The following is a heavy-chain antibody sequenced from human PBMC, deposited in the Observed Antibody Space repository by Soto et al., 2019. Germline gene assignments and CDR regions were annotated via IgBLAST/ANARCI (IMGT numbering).Heavy chain of an antibody. D-gene: IGHD5-18*01. V-gene: IGHV3-23*01. CDR3: AKDGGYSYGYSPRYYYGMDV. CDR2: ISGSGIST. J-gene: IGHJ6*02. Sequence: PGGSLRLSCAASGFIFSSYAMSWVRQAPGKGLEWVSAISGSGISTYYADSVKGRFTISRDNSKNTLYLQMNSLRAEDTAVYYCAKDGGYSYGYSPRYYYGMDVWGQGTTVTVSS. CDR1: GFIFSSYA.